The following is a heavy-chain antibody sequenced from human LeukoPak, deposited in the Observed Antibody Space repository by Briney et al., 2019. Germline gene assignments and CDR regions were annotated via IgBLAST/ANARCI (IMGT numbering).Heavy chain of an antibody. CDR1: GFTFSDHY. Sequence: GGSLRLSCAASGFTFSDHYMDWVRPAPGKGLEWVGRTRNKANSYTTEYAAPVKGRFTISRDDSQNSLYLQMNSLKSEDTAVYYCVRVVHITANYPFDYWGQGTLVTVSS. J-gene: IGHJ4*02. CDR2: TRNKANSYTT. V-gene: IGHV3-72*01. D-gene: IGHD2-21*01. CDR3: VRVVHITANYPFDY.